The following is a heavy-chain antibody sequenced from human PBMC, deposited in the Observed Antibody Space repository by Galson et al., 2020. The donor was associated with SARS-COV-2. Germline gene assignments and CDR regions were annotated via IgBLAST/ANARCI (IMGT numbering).Heavy chain of an antibody. CDR1: GGSISSSSHH. CDR3: ARHGWGSSYYYMDV. J-gene: IGHJ6*03. D-gene: IGHD2-21*01. V-gene: IGHV4-39*01. Sequence: SETLSLTCTVSGGSISSSSHHWGWIRQPPGKGLRWIGSIYYSGSTYYNPSLKSRVTISVDRSKNQFSLKLSSATAADTAVYHCARHGWGSSYYYMDVWGKGTTVTVSS. CDR2: IYYSGST.